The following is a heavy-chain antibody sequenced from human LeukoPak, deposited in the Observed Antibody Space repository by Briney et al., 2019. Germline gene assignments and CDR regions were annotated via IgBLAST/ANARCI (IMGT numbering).Heavy chain of an antibody. CDR2: IYYSGST. Sequence: YWSWIRQPPGKGLEWIGYIYYSGSTNYNPSLKSRVTISVDTSKNQFSLKLNSVTAADTALYFCTTLYYYDTTGYYWRGFDYWGQGALVTVSS. D-gene: IGHD3-22*01. CDR1: Y. J-gene: IGHJ4*02. V-gene: IGHV4-59*12. CDR3: TTLYYYDTTGYYWRGFDY.